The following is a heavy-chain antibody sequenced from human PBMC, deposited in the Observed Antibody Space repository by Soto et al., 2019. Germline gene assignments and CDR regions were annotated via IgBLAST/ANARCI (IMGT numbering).Heavy chain of an antibody. Sequence: EVQLLESGGGLVQPGGSLRLSCAASGFTFNNYAFSWVRQAPGKGLEWVSAISANGQGIYYADSVRGRFIISRDNSKNTVFLHMDSLTVEDTAVYYCAKHRHYPRDQFHCGGQGTLVTVSS. V-gene: IGHV3-23*01. CDR2: ISANGQGI. D-gene: IGHD2-2*01. CDR3: AKHRHYPRDQFHC. J-gene: IGHJ4*02. CDR1: GFTFNNYA.